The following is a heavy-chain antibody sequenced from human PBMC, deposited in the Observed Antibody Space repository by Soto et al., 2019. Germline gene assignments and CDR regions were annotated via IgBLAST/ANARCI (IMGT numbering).Heavy chain of an antibody. CDR3: ATQEVGGSYVYTFDP. Sequence: SETLSLTCTVSGGSITSSSYYWGWIRQPPGKGLEWIGSIYYSGSTYYNPSLKSRVTISVDTSKNQFSLKLSSVTAADTAVYYCATQEVGGSYVYTFDPWGQGQWSPXPQ. D-gene: IGHD1-26*01. V-gene: IGHV4-39*01. CDR1: GGSITSSSYY. CDR2: IYYSGST. J-gene: IGHJ5*02.